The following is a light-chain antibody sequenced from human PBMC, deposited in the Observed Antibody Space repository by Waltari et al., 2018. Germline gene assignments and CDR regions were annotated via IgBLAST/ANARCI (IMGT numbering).Light chain of an antibody. Sequence: NVLTPSPGTLSLSPGDRATLSCRASQSGSSSYLAWYQQKPGHAPRLLIYGASSRATGIPDRFSGSGSGTDFTLTISRLEPEDFAVYYCQQYGSSPGTFGQGTKVEIK. CDR1: QSGSSSY. CDR3: QQYGSSPGT. CDR2: GAS. J-gene: IGKJ1*01. V-gene: IGKV3-20*01.